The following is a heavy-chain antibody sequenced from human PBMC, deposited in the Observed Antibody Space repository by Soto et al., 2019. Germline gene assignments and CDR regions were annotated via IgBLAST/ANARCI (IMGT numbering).Heavy chain of an antibody. Sequence: EVQIVESGGGSVQPGGSLRLSCAVSGFALSSYWMHWVRQAPGKGLVWVSRIQSDGSSTNYADSVKGRFTISRDNAKNTLYLQMDSLRVEDTAMYYCAREKAVAGTTFDYWGQGTLVTVSS. V-gene: IGHV3-74*01. J-gene: IGHJ4*02. CDR1: GFALSSYW. CDR3: AREKAVAGTTFDY. D-gene: IGHD6-19*01. CDR2: IQSDGSST.